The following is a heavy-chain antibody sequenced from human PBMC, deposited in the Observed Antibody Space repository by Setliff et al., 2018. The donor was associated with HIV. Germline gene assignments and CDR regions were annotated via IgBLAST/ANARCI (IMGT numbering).Heavy chain of an antibody. CDR3: ARTGALDY. J-gene: IGHJ4*02. CDR1: GFTFSSYW. D-gene: IGHD7-27*01. CDR2: IKQDGSEK. V-gene: IGHV3-7*03. Sequence: VGSLRLSCAVSGFTFSSYWMTWVRQAPGKGLEWVANIKQDGSEKYYVDSVRGRFTISRDDAKNSLYLQMNSLRVEDTAVYYCARTGALDYWGQGTLVTVS.